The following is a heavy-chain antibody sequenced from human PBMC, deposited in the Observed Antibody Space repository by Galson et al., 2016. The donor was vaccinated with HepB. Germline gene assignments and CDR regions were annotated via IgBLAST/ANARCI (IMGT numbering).Heavy chain of an antibody. CDR2: ITTNGVST. Sequence: LRLSCAASGFTFSSRGMNWVRQAPGKGLEWVSVITTNGVSTYYADSVKGRFTISRDNSKNTLFLQMNSLRAEDSAVYYCATAAYWPPRFDNWGQGTLVTVSS. CDR3: ATAAYWPPRFDN. CDR1: GFTFSSRG. J-gene: IGHJ4*02. V-gene: IGHV3-23*01. D-gene: IGHD2-8*02.